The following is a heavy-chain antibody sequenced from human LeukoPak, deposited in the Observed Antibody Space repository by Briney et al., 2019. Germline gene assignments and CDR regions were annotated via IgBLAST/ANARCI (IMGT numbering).Heavy chain of an antibody. CDR2: IIPIFGTA. V-gene: IGHV1-69*05. D-gene: IGHD6-6*01. CDR1: GGTFSSYA. J-gene: IGHJ6*03. Sequence: ASVKVSCKASGGTFSSYAISWVRQAPGQGLEWMGGIIPIFGTANYAQKFQGRVTITTDESTSTAYMELSSLRSEDTAVYYCATLIQSSSSNYYYYYMGVWGKGTTVTVSS. CDR3: ATLIQSSSSNYYYYYMGV.